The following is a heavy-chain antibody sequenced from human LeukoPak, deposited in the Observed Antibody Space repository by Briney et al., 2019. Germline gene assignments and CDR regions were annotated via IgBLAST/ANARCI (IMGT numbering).Heavy chain of an antibody. V-gene: IGHV3-43*01. D-gene: IGHD5-24*01. J-gene: IGHJ4*02. CDR2: ISWDGGST. Sequence: GGSLRLSCAASGFTFDDYTMHWVRQAPGKGLEWVSLISWDGGSTYYADSVKGRFTISRDNSKNSLYLQMNSLRTEDTALYYCAKDIGPKMATSNYFDYWGQGTLVTVSS. CDR1: GFTFDDYT. CDR3: AKDIGPKMATSNYFDY.